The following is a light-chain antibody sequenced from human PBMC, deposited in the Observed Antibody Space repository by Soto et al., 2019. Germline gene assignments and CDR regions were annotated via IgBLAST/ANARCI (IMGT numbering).Light chain of an antibody. CDR2: AAS. CDR3: QQSYSTLPYT. V-gene: IGKV1-39*01. Sequence: DIQMTQSPSSLAASVGARVTITCRASESIDSYLNWYQQKPGKAPKLLIHAASSLQSGVPSRFSGSGSGTEFTLTISSLQVEDFATYYCQQSYSTLPYTFGQGTKLEIK. CDR1: ESIDSY. J-gene: IGKJ2*01.